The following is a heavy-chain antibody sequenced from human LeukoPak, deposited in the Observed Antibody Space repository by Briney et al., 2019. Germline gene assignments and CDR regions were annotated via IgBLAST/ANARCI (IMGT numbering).Heavy chain of an antibody. D-gene: IGHD3-3*01. Sequence: PSETPSLTCAVYGGSFSGYYWSWIRQPPGKGLEWIGEINHSGSTNYNPSLKSRVTISVDTSKNQFSLKLSSVTAADTAVYYCARENYGVVINWGQGTLVTVSS. CDR3: ARENYGVVIN. V-gene: IGHV4-34*01. CDR2: INHSGST. CDR1: GGSFSGYY. J-gene: IGHJ4*02.